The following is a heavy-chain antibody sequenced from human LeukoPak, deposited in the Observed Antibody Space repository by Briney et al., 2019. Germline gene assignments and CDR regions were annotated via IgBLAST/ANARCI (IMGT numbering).Heavy chain of an antibody. J-gene: IGHJ4*02. CDR2: IKQDGSEK. V-gene: IGHV3-7*01. Sequence: GGSVRLSCAASGFTFSSYWMSWVRQAPGKWLVWVANIKQDGSEKYYVDSVKGRFTISRDNAKNSLYLQMHSMRAEDTAVYYWARDLDGLSSPFDTWGQGTLVTVSS. CDR3: ARDLDGLSSPFDT. CDR1: GFTFSSYW. D-gene: IGHD3-3*01.